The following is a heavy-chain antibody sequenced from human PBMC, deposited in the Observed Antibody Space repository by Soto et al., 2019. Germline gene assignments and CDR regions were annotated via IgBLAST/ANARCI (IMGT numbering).Heavy chain of an antibody. CDR2: IYYSGRT. J-gene: IGHJ4*02. Sequence: SETLSLTCTVSGDSISSSASYWSWIRQPPGKGLEWIGNIYYSGRTYYNPSLKSRVTISVDTSKNQFSLKLSSVTAADTAVYFCARHLAVATDRSIDYWGQGTLVTVSS. D-gene: IGHD6-19*01. CDR3: ARHLAVATDRSIDY. CDR1: GDSISSSASY. V-gene: IGHV4-39*01.